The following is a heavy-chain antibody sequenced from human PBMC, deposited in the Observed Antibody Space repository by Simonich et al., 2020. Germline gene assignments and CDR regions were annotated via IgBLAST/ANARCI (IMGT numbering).Heavy chain of an antibody. CDR2: NKPTNGNP. CDR3: ARSTTGTTALDI. CDR1: GYTFTRYG. V-gene: IGHV1-18*01. J-gene: IGHJ3*02. D-gene: IGHD1-1*01. Sequence: QVQLVQSGAEVKKPGASVKVSCKASGYTFTRYGISWGRQAPGKGLEWMGRNKPTNGNPNHAQKRKGRVNMTTDTATSTAYMELRSLRSDDTAVYYCARSTTGTTALDIWGQGTMVTVSS.